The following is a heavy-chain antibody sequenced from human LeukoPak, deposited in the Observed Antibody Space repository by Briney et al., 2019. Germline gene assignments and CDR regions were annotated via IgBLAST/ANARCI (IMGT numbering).Heavy chain of an antibody. CDR2: IYSSGII. CDR3: ARHDPVRGDDF. J-gene: IGHJ4*02. CDR1: GGSISNYY. D-gene: IGHD3-10*01. Sequence: SETLSLTCTVSGGSISNYYWSWIRQPAGRGLEWIGRIYSSGIINYNPSLKSRVTFSVDTSKNQFSLRLNSVTAADTAVYYCARHDPVRGDDFWGQGTLVTVSS. V-gene: IGHV4-4*07.